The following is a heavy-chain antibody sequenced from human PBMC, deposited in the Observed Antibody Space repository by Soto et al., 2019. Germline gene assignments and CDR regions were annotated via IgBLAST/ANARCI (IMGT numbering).Heavy chain of an antibody. V-gene: IGHV1-69*13. CDR1: GGTFSSYA. CDR3: ARAVVEKHIYYYYGMDV. Sequence: ASVKVSCKASGGTFSSYAISWVRQAPGQGLEWMGGIIPIFGTANYAQKFQGRVTITADESTSTAYMELSSLRSEDTAVYYCARAVVEKHIYYYYGMDVWGQGTTVTVSS. D-gene: IGHD2-15*01. CDR2: IIPIFGTA. J-gene: IGHJ6*02.